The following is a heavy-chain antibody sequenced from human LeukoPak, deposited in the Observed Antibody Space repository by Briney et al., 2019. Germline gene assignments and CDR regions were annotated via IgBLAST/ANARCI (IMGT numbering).Heavy chain of an antibody. V-gene: IGHV4-38-2*01. J-gene: IGHJ4*02. CDR1: GYSISSGYY. CDR2: IYHSGST. D-gene: IGHD4-11*01. Sequence: KPSETLSLTCAVSGYSISSGYYWGWIRQPPGKGLEWIGSIYHSGSTYYNPSLKSRVTISVDTSKNQFSLKLSSVTAADTAVYYCARDCSNYVRGFDYWGQGSLVTVSS. CDR3: ARDCSNYVRGFDY.